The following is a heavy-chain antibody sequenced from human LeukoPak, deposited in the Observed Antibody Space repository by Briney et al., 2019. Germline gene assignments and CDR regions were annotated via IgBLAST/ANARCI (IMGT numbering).Heavy chain of an antibody. CDR1: GGSISSYY. V-gene: IGHV4-59*01. D-gene: IGHD3-9*01. CDR2: IYYSGST. J-gene: IGHJ5*02. Sequence: SENLSLNCTVSGGSISSYYWSWLRQPPGKGLEWIGYIYYSGSTNYNPSLKSRVTISVDTSKNQFSLKLSSVTAADTAVYYCARDNPDYYDILTGYYKGNWFDPWGQGTLVTVSS. CDR3: ARDNPDYYDILTGYYKGNWFDP.